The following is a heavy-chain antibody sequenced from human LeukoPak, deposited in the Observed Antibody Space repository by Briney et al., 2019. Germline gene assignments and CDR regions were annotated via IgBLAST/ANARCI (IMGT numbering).Heavy chain of an antibody. J-gene: IGHJ3*02. V-gene: IGHV4-34*01. Sequence: SETLSLTCAVYGGSFSGYYWSWIRQPPGKGLEWIGEMNHSGSTNYNPSLESRVTISVDTSKNQLSLKLSSVTAADTAVYYCARGIGYSSSWYNPLDIWGQGTMVTVSS. CDR2: MNHSGST. CDR3: ARGIGYSSSWYNPLDI. CDR1: GGSFSGYY. D-gene: IGHD6-13*01.